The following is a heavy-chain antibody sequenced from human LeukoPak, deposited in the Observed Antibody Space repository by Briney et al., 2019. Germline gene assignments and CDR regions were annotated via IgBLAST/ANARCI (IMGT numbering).Heavy chain of an antibody. CDR2: ISGGGDST. CDR1: GYTFSSYA. V-gene: IGHV3-23*01. J-gene: IGHJ4*02. Sequence: SCKASGYTFSSYAMSWVRQAPGKGLESVAGISGGGDSTYYADSVRFTISRDNSKNTLFLQMNSLRAEDTAVYYCAKGRGSSGSDYFDYWGQGTLVTVSS. D-gene: IGHD6-19*01. CDR3: AKGRGSSGSDYFDY.